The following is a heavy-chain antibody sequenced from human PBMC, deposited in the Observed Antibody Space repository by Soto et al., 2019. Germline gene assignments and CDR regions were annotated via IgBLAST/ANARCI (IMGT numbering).Heavy chain of an antibody. V-gene: IGHV1-2*02. CDR1: GYTFTGYY. Sequence: GASVKVSCKASGYTFTGYYIHRVRQAPGQGLEWMGWINTNSGGTNYAQKFQGRVTMTRDTSISTAYMELSRLTSDDTAVYYCARTQTNDYWGQGTLVTVSS. CDR2: INTNSGGT. CDR3: ARTQTNDY. J-gene: IGHJ4*02.